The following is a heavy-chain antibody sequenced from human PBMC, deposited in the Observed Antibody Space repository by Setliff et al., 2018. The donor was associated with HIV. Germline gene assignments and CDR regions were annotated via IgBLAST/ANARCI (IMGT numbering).Heavy chain of an antibody. CDR3: ARPHSGRGGGAYFAP. V-gene: IGHV4-39*01. D-gene: IGHD6-19*01. J-gene: IGHJ5*02. CDR1: GDSITSGHFY. Sequence: PSETLSLTCTVSGDSITSGHFYWGWIRQAPGKGLEWIGNILDCRVTFFNPSLRGRVTISVDASKTQVSLNLRSVTAADSAVYHCARPHSGRGGGAYFAPWGQGSLVTVSS. CDR2: ILDCRVT.